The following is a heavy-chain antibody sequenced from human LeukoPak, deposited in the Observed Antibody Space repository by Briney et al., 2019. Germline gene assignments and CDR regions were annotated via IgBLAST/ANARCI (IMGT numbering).Heavy chain of an antibody. J-gene: IGHJ6*03. CDR3: ARGVNDFWSGYYTNYYYYYMGV. Sequence: GASVKVSCKASGGTFSSYAISWVRQAPGQGLEWMGGIIPIFGTASYAQKFQGRVTITADESTSTAYMELSSLRSEDTAVYYCARGVNDFWSGYYTNYYYYYMGVWGKGTTVTVSS. D-gene: IGHD3-3*01. CDR2: IIPIFGTA. CDR1: GGTFSSYA. V-gene: IGHV1-69*01.